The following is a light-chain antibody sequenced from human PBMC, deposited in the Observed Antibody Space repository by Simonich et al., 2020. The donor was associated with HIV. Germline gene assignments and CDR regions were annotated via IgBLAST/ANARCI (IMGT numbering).Light chain of an antibody. CDR1: QSVGRTY. CDR3: QLYGDSPYT. Sequence: IVLTPSPGNLSLSPGERATLSCRAIQSVGRTYLAWDQKKPGLAPRLLIYDASSRATGIPERFSGSGSGTDFTLTINRLEPEDFAVYYCQLYGDSPYTFGQGTKVEIK. J-gene: IGKJ2*01. CDR2: DAS. V-gene: IGKV3D-20*01.